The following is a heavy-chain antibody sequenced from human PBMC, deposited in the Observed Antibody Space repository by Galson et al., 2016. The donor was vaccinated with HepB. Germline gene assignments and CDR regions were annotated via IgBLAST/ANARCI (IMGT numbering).Heavy chain of an antibody. V-gene: IGHV1-69-2*01. D-gene: IGHD6-19*01. J-gene: IGHJ4*02. Sequence: VKVSCKASGYIFTDYYIHWIQQAPGKGLEWLGFVDPEDGETLYAEKIRGRVSMTADTSSDTAYMELNSLRSEDTAIYFCSTSRSGGRFAYWGQGTLVTDSS. CDR2: VDPEDGET. CDR1: GYIFTDYY. CDR3: STSRSGGRFAY.